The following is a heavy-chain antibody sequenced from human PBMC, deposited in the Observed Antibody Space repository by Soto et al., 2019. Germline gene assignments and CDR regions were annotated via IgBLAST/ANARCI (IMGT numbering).Heavy chain of an antibody. D-gene: IGHD3-10*01. J-gene: IGHJ6*02. CDR3: ARAAYGSGSYYAPYYYYAMDV. Sequence: SETLSLTCTVSGASVSSYYWSWIRQPPGKGLEWLGYILYTGNTNYNPSLKSRVTMSVDTSKNQVSLKLSAVTAADTAVYFCARAAYGSGSYYAPYYYYAMDVWGQGTTVTVSS. CDR1: GASVSSYY. CDR2: ILYTGNT. V-gene: IGHV4-59*02.